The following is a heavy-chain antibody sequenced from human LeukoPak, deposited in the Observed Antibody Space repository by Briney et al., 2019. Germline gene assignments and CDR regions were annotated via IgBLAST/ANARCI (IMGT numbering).Heavy chain of an antibody. D-gene: IGHD3-3*01. Sequence: GGSLSLSCAASGFTFSSYWMSWVRQAPGKGLEYVANRKEDGSEKYYVDSVKGRFTISRDNAKNSLYLQMNSLRAEDTAVYYCAREKKVLRSEFWSGYDAFDIWGQGTMVTVSS. CDR2: RKEDGSEK. CDR1: GFTFSSYW. CDR3: AREKKVLRSEFWSGYDAFDI. V-gene: IGHV3-7*01. J-gene: IGHJ3*02.